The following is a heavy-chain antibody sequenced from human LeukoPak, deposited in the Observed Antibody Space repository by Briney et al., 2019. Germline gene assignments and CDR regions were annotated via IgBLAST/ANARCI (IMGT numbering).Heavy chain of an antibody. V-gene: IGHV1-18*01. Sequence: ASVTVSCKASGYTFTSYGISWVRQAPGQGLEWMGWISAYNGNTNYAQKLQGRVTMTTDTSTSTAYMELRSLRSDDTAVYYCARDWYYDSSGYHDAFDIWGQGTMVTVSS. CDR3: ARDWYYDSSGYHDAFDI. J-gene: IGHJ3*02. CDR1: GYTFTSYG. CDR2: ISAYNGNT. D-gene: IGHD3-22*01.